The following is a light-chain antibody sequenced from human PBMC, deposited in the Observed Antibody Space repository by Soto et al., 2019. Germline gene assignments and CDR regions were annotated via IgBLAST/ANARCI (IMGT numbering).Light chain of an antibody. J-gene: IGKJ1*01. CDR3: QQRSNWRGT. V-gene: IGKV3-11*01. CDR1: QSVSSY. Sequence: EIVLTQSPATLSLSPGERATLSCRASQSVSSYLAWYQQKPGQAPRLLIYDASNRATGIPARLSGSGSGTDFTLTISSLEPEDFAVYYCQQRSNWRGTFGQGTKVEVE. CDR2: DAS.